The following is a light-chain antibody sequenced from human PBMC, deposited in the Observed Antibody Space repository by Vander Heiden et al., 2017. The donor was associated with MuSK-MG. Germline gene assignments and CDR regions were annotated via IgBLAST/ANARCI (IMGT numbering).Light chain of an antibody. CDR2: DAA. CDR3: QQLSNWPPIT. Sequence: EIVLTQSPATLSLSPGERATLSCRASQSISSYLAWYQQKPVQAPRLLIYDAANRGIGVPARFTGSGYGTDFILTISSREPEDSAVYYCQQLSNWPPITFGQGTQVEIK. CDR1: QSISSY. J-gene: IGKJ5*01. V-gene: IGKV3-11*01.